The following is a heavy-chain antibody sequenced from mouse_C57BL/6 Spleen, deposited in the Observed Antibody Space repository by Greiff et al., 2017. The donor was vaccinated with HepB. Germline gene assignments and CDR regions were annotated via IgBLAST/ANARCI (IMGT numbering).Heavy chain of an antibody. CDR2: IYPSDSET. J-gene: IGHJ4*01. V-gene: IGHV1-61*01. Sequence: VQLQQPGAELVRPGSSVKLSCKASGYTFTSYWMDWVKQRPGQGLEWIGNIYPSDSETHYNQKFKDKATLTVDKSSSTAYMQLSSLTSEDSAVYYCARGGYDYDYYYAMDYWGQGTSVTVSS. CDR1: GYTFTSYW. CDR3: ARGGYDYDYYYAMDY. D-gene: IGHD2-4*01.